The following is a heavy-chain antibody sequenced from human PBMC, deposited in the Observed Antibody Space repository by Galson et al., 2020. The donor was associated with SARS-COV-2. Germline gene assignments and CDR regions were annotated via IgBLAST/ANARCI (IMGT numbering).Heavy chain of an antibody. D-gene: IGHD4-4*01. Sequence: KIGESLKISCKGSGYSFTSYWIGWVRQMPGKGLEWMGIIYPGDSDTRYSPSFQGQVTISADKSISTAYLQWSSLKASDTAMYYCARSKTTVTTDYLYYYYGMDVWGQGTTVTVSS. J-gene: IGHJ6*02. V-gene: IGHV5-51*01. CDR2: IYPGDSDT. CDR1: GYSFTSYW. CDR3: ARSKTTVTTDYLYYYYGMDV.